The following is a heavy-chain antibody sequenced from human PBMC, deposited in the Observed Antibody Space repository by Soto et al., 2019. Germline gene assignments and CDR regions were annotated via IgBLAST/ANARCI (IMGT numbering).Heavy chain of an antibody. V-gene: IGHV3-23*01. J-gene: IGHJ3*02. Sequence: AGGSLRLSCAASGFTFSSYAMSWVRQAPGKGLEWVSAISGSGGSTYYADSVKGRFTISRDNSKNTLYLQMNSLRAEDTAVYYCAKKAGYCSSTSCYDDAFDIWGQGTMVTVSS. CDR1: GFTFSSYA. CDR3: AKKAGYCSSTSCYDDAFDI. D-gene: IGHD2-2*01. CDR2: ISGSGGST.